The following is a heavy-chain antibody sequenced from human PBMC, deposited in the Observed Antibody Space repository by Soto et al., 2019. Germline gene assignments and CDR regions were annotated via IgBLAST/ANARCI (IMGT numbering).Heavy chain of an antibody. CDR3: ARSDDYVWGSYRYTSYYYYGMDV. J-gene: IGHJ6*02. V-gene: IGHV1-46*01. CDR1: GYTFTSYY. Sequence: ASVKVSCKASGYTFTSYYMHWVRQAPGQGLEWMGIINPSGGSTSYAQKFQGRVTMTRDTSTSTVYMELSSLGSEDTAVYYCARSDDYVWGSYRYTSYYYYGMDVWGQGTTVTVS. CDR2: INPSGGST. D-gene: IGHD3-16*02.